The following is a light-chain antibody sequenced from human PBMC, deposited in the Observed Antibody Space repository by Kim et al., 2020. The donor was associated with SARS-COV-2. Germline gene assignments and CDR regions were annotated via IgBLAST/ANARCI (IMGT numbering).Light chain of an antibody. CDR1: QDIKNY. V-gene: IGKV1-27*01. Sequence: ASVGDRVTISCRASQDIKNYLAWYRQKPGKVPEVLIYAASSLPSGVPSRISGSGSGTDFTLTINSLQPEDVASYYCQKYNSAPWTFGQGTKVDIK. CDR3: QKYNSAPWT. CDR2: AAS. J-gene: IGKJ1*01.